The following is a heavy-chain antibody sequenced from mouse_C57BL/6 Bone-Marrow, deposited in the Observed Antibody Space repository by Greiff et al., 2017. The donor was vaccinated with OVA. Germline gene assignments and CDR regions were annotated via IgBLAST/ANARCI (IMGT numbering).Heavy chain of an antibody. V-gene: IGHV2-5*01. CDR3: AGSTMITTDGSYWYFDV. CDR1: GFSLTSYG. CDR2: IWRGGST. J-gene: IGHJ1*03. D-gene: IGHD2-4*01. Sequence: VKLVESGPGLVQPSQSLSITCTVSGFSLTSYGVHWVRQSPGKGLEWLGVIWRGGSTDYNAAFMSRLSITKDNSKSQVFFKMNSLQADDTAIYYCAGSTMITTDGSYWYFDVWGTGTTVTVSS.